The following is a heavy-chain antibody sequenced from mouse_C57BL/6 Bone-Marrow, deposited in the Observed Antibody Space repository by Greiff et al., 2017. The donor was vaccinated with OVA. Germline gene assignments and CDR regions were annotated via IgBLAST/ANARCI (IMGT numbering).Heavy chain of an antibody. V-gene: IGHV1-26*01. CDR1: GYTFTDYY. Sequence: EVQLQQSGPELVKPGASVKISCKASGYTFTDYYMNWVKQSHGKSLEWIGDINPNNGGTSYNQKFKGKATLTVDKSSSTAYMGLRSLTSEDSAVYYCARRGSSYEGYWGQGTTLTVSS. CDR3: ARRGSSYEGY. J-gene: IGHJ2*01. CDR2: INPNNGGT. D-gene: IGHD1-1*01.